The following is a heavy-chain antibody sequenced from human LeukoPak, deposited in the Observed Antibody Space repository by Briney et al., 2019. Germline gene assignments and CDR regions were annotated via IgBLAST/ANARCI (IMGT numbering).Heavy chain of an antibody. J-gene: IGHJ5*02. Sequence: SETLSLTCTVSGGSISSGDYYWSWIRQPPGKGLEWIGYISYSGTTYYNPSLKSRVTISVDTSKNQFSLKLSSVTAADTAVYYCAREGRYFDWLSLWFDPWGQGTLVTVSS. CDR3: AREGRYFDWLSLWFDP. CDR2: ISYSGTT. D-gene: IGHD3-9*01. CDR1: GGSISSGDYY. V-gene: IGHV4-30-4*08.